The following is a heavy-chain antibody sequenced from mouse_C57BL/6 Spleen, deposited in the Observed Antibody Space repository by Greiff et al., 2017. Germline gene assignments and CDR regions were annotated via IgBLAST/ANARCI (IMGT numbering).Heavy chain of an antibody. CDR2: IYPGNSDT. Sequence: VQLKQSGTVLARPGASVKMSCKTSGYTFTSYWMHWVKQRPGQGLEWIGAIYPGNSDTSYNQKFKGKAKLTAVTSASTAYMELSSLTNEDSAVYYCTREREVITTVPSYYFDYWGQGTTLTVSS. D-gene: IGHD1-1*01. V-gene: IGHV1-5*01. J-gene: IGHJ2*01. CDR1: GYTFTSYW. CDR3: TREREVITTVPSYYFDY.